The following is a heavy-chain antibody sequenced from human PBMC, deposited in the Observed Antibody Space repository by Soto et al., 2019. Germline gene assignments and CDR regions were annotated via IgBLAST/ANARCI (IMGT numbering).Heavy chain of an antibody. V-gene: IGHV5-10-1*01. CDR1: GYSFTSYW. J-gene: IGHJ6*02. D-gene: IGHD3-16*01. Sequence: PGESLKICCKGSGYSFTSYWISWVRQMPGKGLEWMGRIDPSDSYTNYSPSFQGHVTISADKSISTAYLQWSSLKASDTAMYYCARQVVLSDGMDVWGQGTTVTVSS. CDR3: ARQVVLSDGMDV. CDR2: IDPSDSYT.